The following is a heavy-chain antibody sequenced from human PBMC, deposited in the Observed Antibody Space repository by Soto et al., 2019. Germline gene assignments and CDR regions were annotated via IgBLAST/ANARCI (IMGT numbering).Heavy chain of an antibody. V-gene: IGHV2-5*01. Sequence: SGPTLVNPTQTLTLTCTFSGFSLTTSGVGVGWIRQSPGKALEWLALVYWNHDKRYNSSLKTRLTISKDTSKNHVVLTMADMDPVDTATYCCVHEYSSSNGIDPWGQGTLVTVSS. J-gene: IGHJ5*02. CDR2: VYWNHDK. CDR3: VHEYSSSNGIDP. D-gene: IGHD2-21*01. CDR1: GFSLTTSGVG.